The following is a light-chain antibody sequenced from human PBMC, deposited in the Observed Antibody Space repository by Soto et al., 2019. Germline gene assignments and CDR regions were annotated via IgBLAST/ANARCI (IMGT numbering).Light chain of an antibody. CDR3: QTWGTGFVL. CDR1: SGHSNYA. CDR2: VDSDGSH. Sequence: QAVVTQSPSASASLGASVKLTCTLSSGHSNYAIAWHQQQPQKGPRYLMKVDSDGSHIKGDGIPDRFSGSSSGAERYLTISSLQSEDEADYYCQTWGTGFVLIGGGTQLTVL. J-gene: IGLJ2*01. V-gene: IGLV4-69*01.